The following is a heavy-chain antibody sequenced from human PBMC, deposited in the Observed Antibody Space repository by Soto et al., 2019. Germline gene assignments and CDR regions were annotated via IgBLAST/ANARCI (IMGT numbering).Heavy chain of an antibody. CDR3: ARVSLRTVTTYQFDY. CDR1: GYTFTSYY. V-gene: IGHV1-46*01. J-gene: IGHJ4*02. Sequence: GASVKVSCKASGYTFTSYYMHWVRQAPGQGLEWMGIINPSGGSTSYAQKFQGRVTMTRDTSTSTVYMELSSLRSEDTAVYYCARVSLRTVTTYQFDYWGQGTLVTVSS. D-gene: IGHD4-17*01. CDR2: INPSGGST.